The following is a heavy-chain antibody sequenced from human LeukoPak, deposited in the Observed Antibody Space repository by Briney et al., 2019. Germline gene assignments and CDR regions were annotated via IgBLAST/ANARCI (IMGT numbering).Heavy chain of an antibody. J-gene: IGHJ4*02. CDR3: ARTNGGTYTDDYFFDY. V-gene: IGHV4-59*01. CDR1: GGHISTYY. D-gene: IGHD2-8*01. CDR2: VHYSGST. Sequence: SETLTLTCSVSGGHISTYYMSWIRQPPGKGLEWIGYVHYSGSTNSNPSLKSRVTISVDTSKNQFSLKLRSVTAADTAVYYCARTNGGTYTDDYFFDYWGQGTLVTVSS.